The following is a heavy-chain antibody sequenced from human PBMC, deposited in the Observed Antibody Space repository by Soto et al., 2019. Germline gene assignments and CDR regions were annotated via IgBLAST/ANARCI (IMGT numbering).Heavy chain of an antibody. V-gene: IGHV4-34*01. CDR2: INHSGST. D-gene: IGHD1-1*01. J-gene: IGHJ5*02. Sequence: SETLSLTCAVYGGSFSGYYWSWIRQPPGKGLEWIGEINHSGSTNYNPSLKSRVTISVDTSKNQFSLKLSSVTAADTAVYYCARGSRGVRKWFDPWGQGTLVTVSS. CDR1: GGSFSGYY. CDR3: ARGSRGVRKWFDP.